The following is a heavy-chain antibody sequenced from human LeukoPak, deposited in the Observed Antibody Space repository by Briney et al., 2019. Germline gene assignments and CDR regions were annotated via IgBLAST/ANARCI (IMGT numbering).Heavy chain of an antibody. V-gene: IGHV3-30*04. Sequence: GGSLRLSCAASGFTLSSYAMHWVRQAPGKGLEWVAVISYDGSNKYYADSVKGRFTISRDNSKNTLYLQMNSLRAEDTAVYYCARGLGYCSSTSCPYYYYGMDVWGEGTTVAVSS. CDR1: GFTLSSYA. CDR3: ARGLGYCSSTSCPYYYYGMDV. J-gene: IGHJ6*04. D-gene: IGHD2-2*01. CDR2: ISYDGSNK.